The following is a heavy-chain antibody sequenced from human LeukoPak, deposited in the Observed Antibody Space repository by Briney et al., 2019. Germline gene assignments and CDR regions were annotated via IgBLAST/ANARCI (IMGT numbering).Heavy chain of an antibody. V-gene: IGHV1-18*01. CDR2: ISAYNGNT. Sequence: ASVKVSCTASGYTFTSYGISWVRQAPGQGLEWMGWISAYNGNTNYAQKLQGRVTMTTDTSTSTAYMELRSLRSDDTAVYYCARLAAAPTGSLFVCWGQGTLVSLSS. CDR3: ARLAAAPTGSLFVC. CDR1: GYTFTSYG. D-gene: IGHD6-13*01. J-gene: IGHJ4*02.